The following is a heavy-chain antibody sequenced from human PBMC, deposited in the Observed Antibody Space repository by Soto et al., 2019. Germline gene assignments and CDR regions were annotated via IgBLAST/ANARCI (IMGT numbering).Heavy chain of an antibody. CDR2: ISYDGSNK. J-gene: IGHJ4*02. D-gene: IGHD6-13*01. V-gene: IGHV3-30-3*01. CDR3: AREGPGSSSWYVDS. Sequence: WGSLRLSCAASGFTFSSYAMHWVRQAPGKGLEWVAVISYDGSNKYYADSVKGRFTISRDNSKNTLYLQMNSLRAEDTAVYYCAREGPGSSSWYVDSWGQGTLVTVSS. CDR1: GFTFSSYA.